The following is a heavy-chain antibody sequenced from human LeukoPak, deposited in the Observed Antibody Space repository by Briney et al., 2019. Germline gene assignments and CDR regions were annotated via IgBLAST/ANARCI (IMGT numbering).Heavy chain of an antibody. J-gene: IGHJ3*02. CDR2: ISGSGGST. D-gene: IGHD6-19*01. CDR1: GFTFSSYA. CDR3: AKVYWGPGYSSGWPPDAFDI. V-gene: IGHV3-23*01. Sequence: PGGSLRLSCAASGFTFSSYAMSWVRQAPGKGLEWVSAISGSGGSTYYADSVKGRFTISRDNSKNTLYLQMNSLRAEDTAVYYCAKVYWGPGYSSGWPPDAFDIWGQGTMVTVSS.